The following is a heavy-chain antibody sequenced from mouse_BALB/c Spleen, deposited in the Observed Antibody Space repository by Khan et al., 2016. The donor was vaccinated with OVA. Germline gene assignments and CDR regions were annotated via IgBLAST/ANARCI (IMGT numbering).Heavy chain of an antibody. D-gene: IGHD2-14*01. CDR2: INPSNGYT. J-gene: IGHJ3*01. Sequence: QVQLKESGAELARPGASVRISCEASGYTFTSYTIHWIQLRPGQGLEWIGYINPSNGYTNYNQKFKDKATLTADKSSTTAYMQLSSLKSDDATVYYFVRSGAYYGNDGWFVYWGQGTLVIVSA. V-gene: IGHV1-4*01. CDR3: VRSGAYYGNDGWFVY. CDR1: GYTFTSYT.